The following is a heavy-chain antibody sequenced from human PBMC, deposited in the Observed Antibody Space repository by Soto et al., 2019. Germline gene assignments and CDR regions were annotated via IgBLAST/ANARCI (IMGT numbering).Heavy chain of an antibody. V-gene: IGHV3-53*01. Sequence: RLSCAASGFTVSSNYMSWVRQAPGKGLEWVSVIYSGGSTYYADSVKGRFTISRDNSKNTLYLQMNSLRAEDTAVYYCARVSIPRYGMDVWGQGTTVTVSS. CDR3: ARVSIPRYGMDV. CDR1: GFTVSSNY. J-gene: IGHJ6*02. CDR2: IYSGGST.